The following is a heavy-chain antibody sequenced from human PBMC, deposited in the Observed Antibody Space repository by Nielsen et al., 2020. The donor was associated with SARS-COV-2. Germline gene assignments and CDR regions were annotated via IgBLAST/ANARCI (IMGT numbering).Heavy chain of an antibody. D-gene: IGHD5-18*01. CDR1: GFTFSSYS. CDR2: ISSSSSYI. J-gene: IGHJ6*03. Sequence: GESLKISCAASGFTFSSYSMNWVRQAPGKGLEWVSSISSSSSYIYYADSVKGRFTISRDNAKNSLYLQMNSLRAEDTAVYYCARGHTAYYYYYYMDVWGKGTTVTVSS. V-gene: IGHV3-21*01. CDR3: ARGHTAYYYYYYMDV.